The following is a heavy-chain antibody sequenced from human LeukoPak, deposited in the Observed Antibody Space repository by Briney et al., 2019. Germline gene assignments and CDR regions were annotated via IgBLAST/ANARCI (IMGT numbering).Heavy chain of an antibody. D-gene: IGHD2-15*01. CDR2: MNPNSGNT. CDR1: GYTFTSYD. Sequence: GASVKVSCKASGYTFTSYDINWVRQATGQGLEWMGWMNPNSGNTGYAQKFQGRVTMTRDTSTSTVYMELSSLRSEDTAVYYCARGHCSGGSCYWGDAFDIWGQGTMVTVSS. CDR3: ARGHCSGGSCYWGDAFDI. V-gene: IGHV1-8*01. J-gene: IGHJ3*02.